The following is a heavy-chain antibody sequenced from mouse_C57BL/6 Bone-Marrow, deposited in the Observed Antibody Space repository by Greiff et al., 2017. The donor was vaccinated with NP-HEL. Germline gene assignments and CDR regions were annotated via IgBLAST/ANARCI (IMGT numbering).Heavy chain of an antibody. CDR1: GFTFSSYG. J-gene: IGHJ3*01. Sequence: EVKLMESGGDLVKPGGSLKLSCAASGFTFSSYGMSWVRQTPDKRLEWVATISSGGSYTYYPDSVKGRFTISRDNAKNTLYLQMSSLKSEDTAMYYCARHPHYYYGSSYSSWFAYWGQGTLVTVSA. V-gene: IGHV5-6*01. CDR3: ARHPHYYYGSSYSSWFAY. D-gene: IGHD1-1*01. CDR2: ISSGGSYT.